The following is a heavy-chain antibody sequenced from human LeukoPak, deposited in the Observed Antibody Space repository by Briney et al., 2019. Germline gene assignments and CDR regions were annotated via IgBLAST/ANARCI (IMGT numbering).Heavy chain of an antibody. CDR1: GGSISGGIYS. CDR2: VYTSGST. D-gene: IGHD1-7*01. V-gene: IGHV4-61*02. CDR3: ARLITGTTTAFDI. Sequence: SETLSLTCTVSGGSISGGIYSWSWIRQPAGKGLEWIGRVYTSGSTHYNPSLKTRLTMSVDTSKNQFSLKLSSVTAADTAVYYCARLITGTTTAFDIWGQGTMVTVSS. J-gene: IGHJ3*02.